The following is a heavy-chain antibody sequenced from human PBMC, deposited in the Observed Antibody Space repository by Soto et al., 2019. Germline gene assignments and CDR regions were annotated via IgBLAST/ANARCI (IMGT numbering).Heavy chain of an antibody. CDR2: IYYSGNT. CDR3: EQIAEPGTTPFDF. Sequence: SETLSLTCTVSGGSLGSSSYYWGWIRQSPGKGLEWIGNIYYSGNTFYNPSLKSRVTISVDTSKNQFYLHLSSVTAADTAIFYCEQIAEPGTTPFDFWGQGTLVTVSS. CDR1: GGSLGSSSYY. D-gene: IGHD1-1*01. J-gene: IGHJ4*02. V-gene: IGHV4-39*01.